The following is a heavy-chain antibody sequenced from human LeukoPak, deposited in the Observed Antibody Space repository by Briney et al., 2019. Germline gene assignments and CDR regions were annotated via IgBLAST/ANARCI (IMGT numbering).Heavy chain of an antibody. CDR1: GFTFSSYN. J-gene: IGHJ4*02. V-gene: IGHV3-48*01. CDR3: ARHYSGGYYSFDY. CDR2: ISSGSSTI. D-gene: IGHD3-10*01. Sequence: PGGSLRLSCAASGFTFSSYNINWVRQAPGKGLEWVSYISSGSSTIYYADSVKGRFTISRDNAKNSLYLQMNSLRAEDTAMYYWARHYSGGYYSFDYWGQGTLVTVSS.